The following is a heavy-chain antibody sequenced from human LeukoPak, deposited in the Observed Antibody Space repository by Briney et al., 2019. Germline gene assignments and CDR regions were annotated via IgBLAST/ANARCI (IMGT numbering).Heavy chain of an antibody. V-gene: IGHV3-53*04. CDR2: IYGGGDT. D-gene: IGHD6-19*01. CDR1: GFTVSTSY. Sequence: GGSLRLSCAASGFTVSTSYMTWVRQAPGKGLERVSIIYGGGDTYYADSVKGRFTISRHDFENTLYLQMNSLRPEDTAVYYCARVGVGTVAGNYFDDWGQGTLVTVSS. J-gene: IGHJ4*02. CDR3: ARVGVGTVAGNYFDD.